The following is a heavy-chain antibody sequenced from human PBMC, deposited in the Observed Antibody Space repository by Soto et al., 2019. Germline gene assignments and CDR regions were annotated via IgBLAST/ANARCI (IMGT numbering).Heavy chain of an antibody. V-gene: IGHV3-30-3*01. Sequence: GGSLRLSCAASGFTFSSYAMHWVRQAPGKGLEWVAVISYDGSNKYYADSVKGRFTISRDNSKNTLYLQMNSLRAEDTAVYYCARGRTDGVGPSGIAAAGPLDYWGQGTLVTVSS. CDR3: ARGRTDGVGPSGIAAAGPLDY. CDR1: GFTFSSYA. D-gene: IGHD6-13*01. J-gene: IGHJ4*02. CDR2: ISYDGSNK.